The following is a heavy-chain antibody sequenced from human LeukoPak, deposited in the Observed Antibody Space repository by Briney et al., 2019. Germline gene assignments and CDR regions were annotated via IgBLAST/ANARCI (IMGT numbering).Heavy chain of an antibody. CDR2: IYSTGTT. V-gene: IGHV4-59*01. Sequence: PSETLSLTCTVSGGSIRDYYWSWIRQPPGKGLQWIGYIYSTGTTNYNPSLKSRLTISVDTSKYQFSLKLTSVTAADTAIYYCARDGAFDIWGQGTMVTVSP. J-gene: IGHJ3*02. CDR1: GGSIRDYY. CDR3: ARDGAFDI.